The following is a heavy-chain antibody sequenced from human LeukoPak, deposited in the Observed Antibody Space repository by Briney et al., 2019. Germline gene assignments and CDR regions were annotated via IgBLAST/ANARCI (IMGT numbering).Heavy chain of an antibody. CDR2: LYSGGNT. CDR3: ARDVEWGGPFDY. V-gene: IGHV3-66*02. Sequence: GGSLRLSXAASGLTVSSNYMSWVRQAPGKGLEWVSSLYSGGNTYYADSVKGRFTISRDNSKNTLYLQMSSLKTEDTAVNYCARDVEWGGPFDYWGQGTLVTVSS. D-gene: IGHD1-26*01. J-gene: IGHJ4*02. CDR1: GLTVSSNY.